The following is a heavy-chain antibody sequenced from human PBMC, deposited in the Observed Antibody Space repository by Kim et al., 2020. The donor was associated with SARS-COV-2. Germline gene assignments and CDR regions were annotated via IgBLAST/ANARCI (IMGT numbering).Heavy chain of an antibody. CDR3: ARHGGWYGVDY. D-gene: IGHD6-19*01. Sequence: TYYNPSLKSRVTISVDTSKNQFSLKLSSVTAADTAVYYCARHGGWYGVDYWGQGTLVTVSS. V-gene: IGHV4-39*01. CDR2: T. J-gene: IGHJ4*02.